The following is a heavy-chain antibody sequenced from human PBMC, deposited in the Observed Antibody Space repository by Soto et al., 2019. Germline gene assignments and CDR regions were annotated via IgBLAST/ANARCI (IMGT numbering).Heavy chain of an antibody. Sequence: SETLSLTCTVSGGSISSGGYYWSWIRQHPGKGLEWIGYIYYSGSTYYNPSLKSRVTISVDTSKNQFSLKLSSVTAADTAVYYCARAITMIVVVIPNWFDPWGQGTLVTVSS. CDR1: GGSISSGGYY. CDR3: ARAITMIVVVIPNWFDP. CDR2: IYYSGST. D-gene: IGHD3-22*01. V-gene: IGHV4-31*03. J-gene: IGHJ5*02.